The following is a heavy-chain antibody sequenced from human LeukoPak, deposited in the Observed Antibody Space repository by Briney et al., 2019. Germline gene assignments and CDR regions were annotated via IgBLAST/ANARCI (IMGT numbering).Heavy chain of an antibody. Sequence: SETLSLTCTVSGGSISGYYWSWIRQSPGKGLEWIGYIYYSGSINYNPSLKSRVTISLDTSKNQFSLKLSSVTAADTAVYYCARASGSSGYYVSPFDIWGQGTVVTVSP. CDR1: GGSISGYY. D-gene: IGHD3-22*01. V-gene: IGHV4-59*01. J-gene: IGHJ3*02. CDR2: IYYSGSI. CDR3: ARASGSSGYYVSPFDI.